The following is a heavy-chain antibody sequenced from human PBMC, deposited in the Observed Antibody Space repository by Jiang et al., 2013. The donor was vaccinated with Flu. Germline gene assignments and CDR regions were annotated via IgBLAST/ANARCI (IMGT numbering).Heavy chain of an antibody. Sequence: QTLSLTCAISGDSVSSNSAAWNWIRQSPSRGLEWLGRTYYRSKWYNDYAVSVKSRITINPDTSKNQFSLQLNSVTPEDTAVYYCARSPLWFGGRGYYYYGMDVWGQGTTVTVSS. V-gene: IGHV6-1*01. J-gene: IGHJ6*02. CDR1: GDSVSSNSAA. D-gene: IGHD3-10*01. CDR2: TYYRSKWYN. CDR3: ARSPLWFGGRGYYYYGMDV.